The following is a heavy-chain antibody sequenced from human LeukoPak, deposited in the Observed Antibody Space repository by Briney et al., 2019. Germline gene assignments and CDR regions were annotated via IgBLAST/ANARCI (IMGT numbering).Heavy chain of an antibody. J-gene: IGHJ3*02. Sequence: SETLSLTCAVYGGSFSGYYWSWIRQPPGKGLEWIGEINHSGSTNYNPSLKSRVTISVDTSKNQFSLKLSSVTAADTAVYYCARRSYDSSGYFAAGFDIWGQGTMVTVSS. CDR2: INHSGST. V-gene: IGHV4-34*01. D-gene: IGHD3-22*01. CDR1: GGSFSGYY. CDR3: ARRSYDSSGYFAAGFDI.